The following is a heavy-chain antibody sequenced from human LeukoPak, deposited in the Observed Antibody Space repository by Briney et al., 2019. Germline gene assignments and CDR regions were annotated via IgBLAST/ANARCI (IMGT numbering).Heavy chain of an antibody. CDR1: GGSISSGGYY. D-gene: IGHD5-12*01. J-gene: IGHJ4*02. V-gene: IGHV4-61*02. Sequence: SETLSLTCTVSGGSISSGGYYWSWIRQPAGKGLEWIGRIYTSGSTNYNPSLKSRVTMSVDTSKNQFSLKLSSVTAADTAVYYCARGSEVATINRAYYFDYWGQGTLVTVSS. CDR2: IYTSGST. CDR3: ARGSEVATINRAYYFDY.